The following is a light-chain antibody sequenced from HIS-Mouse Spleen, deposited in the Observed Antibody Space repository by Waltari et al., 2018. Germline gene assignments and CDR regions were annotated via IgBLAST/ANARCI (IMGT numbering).Light chain of an antibody. CDR3: CSYAGSSTLV. CDR2: EGS. V-gene: IGLV2-23*01. J-gene: IGLJ2*01. Sequence: QSALTQPASVSGSPGPSIPISCTGNRSSVGRYNLVPWYQQHPGKAPKLMIYEGSKRPSGVSNLFSGSKSGNTASLTISGLQAEDEADYYCCSYAGSSTLVFGGGTKLTVL. CDR1: RSSVGRYNL.